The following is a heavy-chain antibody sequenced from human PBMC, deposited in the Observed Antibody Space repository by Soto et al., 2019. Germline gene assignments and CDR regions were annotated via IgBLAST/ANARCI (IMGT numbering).Heavy chain of an antibody. J-gene: IGHJ6*03. D-gene: IGHD3-9*01. CDR1: SGSISSSNW. Sequence: SETLSLTCAVSSGSISSSNWWSWVRQPPGKGLEWIVEIYHSGSTNYNPSLKSRVTISVDKSKNQFSLKLSSVTAADTAVYYCARQNEWLYYMDVWGKGTTVTVSS. V-gene: IGHV4-4*02. CDR3: ARQNEWLYYMDV. CDR2: IYHSGST.